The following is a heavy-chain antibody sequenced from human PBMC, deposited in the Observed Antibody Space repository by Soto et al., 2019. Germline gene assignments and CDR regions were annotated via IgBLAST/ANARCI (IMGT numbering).Heavy chain of an antibody. Sequence: GASVQVSCKASGGTFRSYANSWLRQPPGGVLEWIGGIITIFGTANYAQNFQGKVTITADESTRKAFMELSSLMSEDTAVYYCSRFPQRNYYYYGMDVWGQGTTVTVSS. CDR1: GGTFRSYA. CDR2: IITIFGTA. J-gene: IGHJ6*02. V-gene: IGHV1-69*13. CDR3: SRFPQRNYYYYGMDV.